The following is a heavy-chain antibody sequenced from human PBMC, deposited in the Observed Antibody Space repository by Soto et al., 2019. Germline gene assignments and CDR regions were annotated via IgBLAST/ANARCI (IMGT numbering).Heavy chain of an antibody. CDR3: ARTIVAAGGRRYFDI. CDR1: GFTFSDYY. V-gene: IGHV3-11*05. J-gene: IGHJ2*01. CDR2: INSSSSYT. Sequence: QVQLVESGGGLVKPGGSLRLSCAASGFTFSDYYMSWIRQAPGKGLEWVSYINSSSSYTNYADSVKGRFTISRDNAKNSLYLQMNSLRAEDTAVYCWARTIVAAGGRRYFDIWGRGTLVTVSS. D-gene: IGHD6-13*01.